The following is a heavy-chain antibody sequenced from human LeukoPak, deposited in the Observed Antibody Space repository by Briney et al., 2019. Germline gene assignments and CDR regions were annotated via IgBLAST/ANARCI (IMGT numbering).Heavy chain of an antibody. CDR2: ISYDGSNK. V-gene: IGHV3-30*18. CDR1: GFTFSSYG. J-gene: IGHJ4*02. Sequence: RRSLRLSCAASGFTFSSYGMHWVRQAPGKGLEWVAVISYDGSNKYYADSVKGRFTISRDNSKNTLYLQMNSLRAEDTAVYYCAKDASSGSDYWGQGTLVTVSS. D-gene: IGHD6-19*01. CDR3: AKDASSGSDY.